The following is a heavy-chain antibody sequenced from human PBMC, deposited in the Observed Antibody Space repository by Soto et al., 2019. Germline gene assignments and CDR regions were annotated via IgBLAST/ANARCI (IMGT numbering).Heavy chain of an antibody. CDR2: ISYDGSNK. D-gene: IGHD3-10*01. CDR1: GFTFSSYG. J-gene: IGHJ3*02. CDR3: AKDHGSSDAFDI. Sequence: QVQLVESGGGVVQPGRSLRLSCAASGFTFSSYGMHWVRQAPGKGLEWVAVISYDGSNKYYADSVKGRFTIYRDNSKNTLYLQMNSLRAEDTAVYYCAKDHGSSDAFDIWGQGTMVTVSS. V-gene: IGHV3-30*18.